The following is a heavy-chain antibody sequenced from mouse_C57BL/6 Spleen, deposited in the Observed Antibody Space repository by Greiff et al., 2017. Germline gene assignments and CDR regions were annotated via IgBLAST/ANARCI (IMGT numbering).Heavy chain of an antibody. CDR2: IYPGSGNT. D-gene: IGHD1-1*01. J-gene: IGHJ4*01. CDR3: ARRGGSSLQRAMDY. V-gene: IGHV1-76*01. CDR1: GYTSTDYY. Sequence: QVQLKPSWAQLVRPGALVKLSCKASGYTSTDYYINWVKQTPGQGLEWSARIYPGSGNTYYNEKFKGKATLTAEKSSSTAYMQLSSLTSEDSAVYFCARRGGSSLQRAMDYWGQGTSVTVSS.